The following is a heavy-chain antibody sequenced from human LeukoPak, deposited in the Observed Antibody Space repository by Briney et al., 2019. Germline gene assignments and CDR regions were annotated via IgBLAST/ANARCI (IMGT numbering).Heavy chain of an antibody. CDR2: IDHSGDNT. J-gene: IGHJ6*02. CDR1: GFSFSSYP. Sequence: GGSLRLSCAASGFSFSSYPMSWVRQAPGKGLEWVSNIDHSGDNTYYAVSVKGRFTISRDNSKNTLILQMKSLRVEDTALYYSTKDPLSGGLDVWGQGTSVTVSS. D-gene: IGHD3-10*01. V-gene: IGHV3-23*01. CDR3: TKDPLSGGLDV.